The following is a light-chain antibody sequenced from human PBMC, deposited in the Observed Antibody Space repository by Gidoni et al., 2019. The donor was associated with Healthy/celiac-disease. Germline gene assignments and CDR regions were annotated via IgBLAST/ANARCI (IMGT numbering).Light chain of an antibody. V-gene: IGLV3-21*02. Sequence: SYVLTQPPSVSVAPGQTARITCGGDSIGRKSVHWYQQKPGQAPMLVVYDDSARPSGIPERFPGSNSGNTATLTISRVEAGDEADYYCQVWDSSSDHVVFGGGTKLTVL. CDR3: QVWDSSSDHVV. CDR1: SIGRKS. CDR2: DDS. J-gene: IGLJ2*01.